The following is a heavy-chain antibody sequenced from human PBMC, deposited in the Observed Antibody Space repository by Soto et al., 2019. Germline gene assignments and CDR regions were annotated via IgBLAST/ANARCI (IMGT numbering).Heavy chain of an antibody. V-gene: IGHV1-69*06. CDR2: IIPIFGTT. J-gene: IGHJ4*02. D-gene: IGHD5-18*01. Sequence: QVQLVQSGAEVKKPGSSVKVSCKASGGTFSSYAISWVRQAPGQGLEWMGGIIPIFGTTNYAQKFQGSVTITADKSTSTAYMELSSLRSEDTAVYYCATLGSTAMVTIDYWGQGTLVTVSS. CDR1: GGTFSSYA. CDR3: ATLGSTAMVTIDY.